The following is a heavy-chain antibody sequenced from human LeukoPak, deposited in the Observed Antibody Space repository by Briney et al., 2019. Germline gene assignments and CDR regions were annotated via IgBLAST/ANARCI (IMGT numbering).Heavy chain of an antibody. V-gene: IGHV4-34*01. CDR1: GGSPSGFY. Sequence: PPGSPSLTCAVYGGSPSGFYWSWVRQPPGKGREWIGEIKHSGSSNYKPALKSPVTSPVDTSKHQFSLRPSPATAANTAGYYLARGENKGGFDCWGQGTLVTVSS. CDR3: ARGENKGGFDC. J-gene: IGHJ4*02. CDR2: IKHSGSS.